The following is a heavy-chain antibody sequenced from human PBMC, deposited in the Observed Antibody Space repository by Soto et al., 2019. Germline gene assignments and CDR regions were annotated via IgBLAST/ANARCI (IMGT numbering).Heavy chain of an antibody. J-gene: IGHJ4*02. CDR3: ARGRYGDY. V-gene: IGHV1-18*01. Sequence: QVHLVQSGAEVKKPGASVKVSCKASGYTFTSYGITWVRQAPGQGLEWMGWISAHNGNTDYAQKLQGRVIVARDTSTSTAYMELRSLRSDDTAVDYCARGRYGDYWGLGALVTVSS. D-gene: IGHD1-1*01. CDR1: GYTFTSYG. CDR2: ISAHNGNT.